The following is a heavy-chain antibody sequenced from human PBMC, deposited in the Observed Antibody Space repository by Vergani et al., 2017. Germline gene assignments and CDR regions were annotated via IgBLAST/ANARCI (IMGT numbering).Heavy chain of an antibody. J-gene: IGHJ6*02. Sequence: EVQLLESGGDLVQPGGSLRLSCAASGFTFNHYAMNWVRQAPGKGLEWVSGISGSGGSTYYAGSVKGRFTISRDSSKNTLYLQMNSLRAGDTAVYYWAKANPRNSGYDYLYYYHAMDVWGQGTTVTVSS. D-gene: IGHD5-12*01. V-gene: IGHV3-23*01. CDR2: ISGSGGST. CDR1: GFTFNHYA. CDR3: AKANPRNSGYDYLYYYHAMDV.